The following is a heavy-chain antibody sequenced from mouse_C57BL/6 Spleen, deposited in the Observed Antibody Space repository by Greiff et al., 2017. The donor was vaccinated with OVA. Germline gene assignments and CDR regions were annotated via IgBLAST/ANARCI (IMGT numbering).Heavy chain of an antibody. CDR3: ARHESNYYFDY. Sequence: EVKLMESGGGLVKPGGSLKLSCAASGFTFSSYTMSWVRQTPEKRLEWVATISGGGGNTYYPDSVKGRFTISRDNAKNTLYLQMSSLRSEDTALYYCARHESNYYFDYWGQGTTLTVSS. V-gene: IGHV5-9*01. CDR1: GFTFSSYT. J-gene: IGHJ2*01. D-gene: IGHD2-5*01. CDR2: ISGGGGNT.